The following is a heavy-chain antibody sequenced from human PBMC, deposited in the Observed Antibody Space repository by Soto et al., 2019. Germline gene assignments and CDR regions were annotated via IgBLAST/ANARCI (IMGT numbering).Heavy chain of an antibody. CDR1: GDSVSNNSAA. V-gene: IGHV6-1*01. CDR2: TYNRSKWYN. D-gene: IGHD3-3*01. Sequence: SRTLSLTCAISGDSVSNNSAAWNWIRQSPSRGLEWLGRTYNRSKWYNDYAVSVKGRITINPDTSKNQFSLQLNSVTPEDTAVYYCARDKLRFLEWLLLYYYGMDVWGQGTTVTVSS. CDR3: ARDKLRFLEWLLLYYYGMDV. J-gene: IGHJ6*02.